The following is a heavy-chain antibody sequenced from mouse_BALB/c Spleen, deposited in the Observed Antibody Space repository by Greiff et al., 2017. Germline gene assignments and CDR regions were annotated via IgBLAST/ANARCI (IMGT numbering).Heavy chain of an antibody. CDR2: ISSGGGST. CDR1: GFAFSSYD. V-gene: IGHV5-12-1*01. J-gene: IGHJ2*01. D-gene: IGHD4-1*01. CDR3: ARHVGSPYYFDN. Sequence: EVKLVESGGGLVKPGGSLKLSCAASGFAFSSYDMSWVRQTPEKRLEWVAYISSGGGSTYYPDTVKGRYTISRDKAKNTLYLQMSSLKSKDTAMYYCARHVGSPYYFDNWGQGTTLTVSS.